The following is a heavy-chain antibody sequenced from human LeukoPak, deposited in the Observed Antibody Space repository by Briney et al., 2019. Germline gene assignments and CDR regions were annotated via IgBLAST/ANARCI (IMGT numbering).Heavy chain of an antibody. CDR1: GVSVSDGRYY. V-gene: IGHV4-31*03. CDR2: KYYSGSA. CDR3: ATPYCSSISCLDVFNM. D-gene: IGHD2-2*01. Sequence: KPSQTLSLTCSVSGVSVSDGRYYWTWIRQHPGRGLEWIGYKYYSGSAKYNPSLKSRLTISIDTSKNQFSLHLSSVTAADTATYYCATPYCSSISCLDVFNMWGQGTRATVSS. J-gene: IGHJ3*02.